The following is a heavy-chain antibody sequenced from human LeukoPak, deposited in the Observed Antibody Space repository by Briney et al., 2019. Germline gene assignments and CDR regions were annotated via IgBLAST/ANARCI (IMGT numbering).Heavy chain of an antibody. V-gene: IGHV3-7*03. J-gene: IGHJ6*02. CDR1: GFALSSHW. Sequence: GGSLRLSCAASGFALSSHWMTWVRQVPGRGPEWVANVNRDGSETYYLDSVKGRFTISKDNAKNSLYLQMNSLRAEDTALYHCARNNGMGVWGQGTTVIVSS. CDR2: VNRDGSET. CDR3: ARNNGMGV.